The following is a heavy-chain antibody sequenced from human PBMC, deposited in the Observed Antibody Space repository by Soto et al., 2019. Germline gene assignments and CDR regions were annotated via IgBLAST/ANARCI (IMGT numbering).Heavy chain of an antibody. V-gene: IGHV4-59*01. J-gene: IGHJ4*02. CDR2: IYYSGNT. D-gene: IGHD1-7*01. Sequence: SETLSLTCTVSGGSISSYYWSWIRQPPGKGLEWIGYIYYSGNTNYNPSLKSRVTISVDTSKNQFSLKLSSVTAADTAVYYCGRGEVDRYNWNYGIDYWGQGTLVTVSS. CDR1: GGSISSYY. CDR3: GRGEVDRYNWNYGIDY.